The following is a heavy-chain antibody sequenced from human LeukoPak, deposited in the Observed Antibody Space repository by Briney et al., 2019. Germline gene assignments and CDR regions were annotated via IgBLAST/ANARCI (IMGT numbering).Heavy chain of an antibody. D-gene: IGHD5-18*01. Sequence: PGGSLRLSCAASGFTFNSYTVNWVRQVPGKGLEWVSSISSSSSYIYYSDSVKGRFTISRDNAKNSLYLQMNSLRAEDTAVYYCARHLSGVTGYTYGRGIDYWGQGTLVTVSS. J-gene: IGHJ4*02. CDR1: GFTFNSYT. CDR2: ISSSSSYI. CDR3: ARHLSGVTGYTYGRGIDY. V-gene: IGHV3-21*01.